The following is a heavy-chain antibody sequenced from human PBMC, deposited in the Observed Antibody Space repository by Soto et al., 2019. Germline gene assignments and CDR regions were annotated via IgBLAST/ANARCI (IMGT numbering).Heavy chain of an antibody. V-gene: IGHV1-46*03. CDR2: INPSGGST. CDR1: GYTFTSYY. CDR3: ARGNTVTTSFYYYGMDV. J-gene: IGHJ6*02. D-gene: IGHD4-17*01. Sequence: QVQLVQSGAEVKKPGASVKVSCKASGYTFTSYYMHWVRQAPGQGLEWMGIINPSGGSTSYAQKFQGRVTMTRDTSTSTVYMELSSLRSEDTAVYYCARGNTVTTSFYYYGMDVWGQGTTLTVSS.